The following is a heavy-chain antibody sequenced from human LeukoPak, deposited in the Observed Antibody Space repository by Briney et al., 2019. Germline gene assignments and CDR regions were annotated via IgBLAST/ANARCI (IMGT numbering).Heavy chain of an antibody. J-gene: IGHJ6*02. V-gene: IGHV1-69*13. CDR2: IIPIFGTA. Sequence: ASVKVSCKASGGTFSSYAISWVRQAPGQGLEWMGGIIPIFGTANYAQKFQGRVTITADESTSTAYMELSSLRSEDTAVYYCARDLHYYDSSGTYFSSYYYYGMDVWGQGTTVTVSS. CDR3: ARDLHYYDSSGTYFSSYYYYGMDV. D-gene: IGHD3-22*01. CDR1: GGTFSSYA.